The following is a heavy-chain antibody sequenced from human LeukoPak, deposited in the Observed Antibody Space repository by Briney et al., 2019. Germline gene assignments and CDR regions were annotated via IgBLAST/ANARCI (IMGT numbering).Heavy chain of an antibody. CDR1: GYTFSSYA. CDR2: ISYDGSNK. V-gene: IGHV3-30*01. Sequence: GGSLRLSCAASGYTFSSYAMHGVRQAPGKGLEWVAVISYDGSNKSYADSVKGRFTISRDNSKNTLYLQMNSLRAEDTAVYYCARIDGFWSGYYDYRGQGTLVTVSS. CDR3: ARIDGFWSGYYDY. D-gene: IGHD3-3*01. J-gene: IGHJ4*02.